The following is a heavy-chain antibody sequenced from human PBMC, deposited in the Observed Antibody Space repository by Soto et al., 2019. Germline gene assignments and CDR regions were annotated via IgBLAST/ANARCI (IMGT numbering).Heavy chain of an antibody. CDR2: ISAYNGNT. D-gene: IGHD6-19*01. CDR1: GYTFTSYG. CDR3: ARDGIGYSSGWYIPHFDY. J-gene: IGHJ4*02. V-gene: IGHV1-18*01. Sequence: QVQLVQSGAEVKKPGASVKVSCKASGYTFTSYGISWVRQAPGQGLEWMGWISAYNGNTNYAQKHQGRVTMTTDTSTSTAYMELRSLRSDDTAVYYCARDGIGYSSGWYIPHFDYWGQGTLVTVSS.